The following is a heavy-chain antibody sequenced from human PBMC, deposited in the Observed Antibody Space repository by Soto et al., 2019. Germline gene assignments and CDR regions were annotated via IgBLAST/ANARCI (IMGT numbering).Heavy chain of an antibody. Sequence: SVKVSCKASGGTFSSYAISWVRQAPGQGLEWMGGIIPIFGTANYAQKFQGRVTITADKSTSTAYMELSSLRSEGTAVYYCARQSRYYDSSGYPNPTAWFDPWGQGTLVTVSS. CDR2: IIPIFGTA. CDR3: ARQSRYYDSSGYPNPTAWFDP. V-gene: IGHV1-69*06. CDR1: GGTFSSYA. D-gene: IGHD3-22*01. J-gene: IGHJ5*02.